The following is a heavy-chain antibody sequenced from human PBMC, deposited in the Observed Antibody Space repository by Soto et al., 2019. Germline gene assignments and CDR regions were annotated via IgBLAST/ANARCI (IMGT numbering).Heavy chain of an antibody. CDR3: AREVVAATFDY. D-gene: IGHD2-15*01. J-gene: IGHJ4*02. CDR1: GFTFSSYA. CDR2: ISGNGGST. V-gene: IGHV3-64*02. Sequence: GGSLRLSCGASGFTFSSYAMHWVRQAPGKGLEYVSSISGNGGSTYYADSVKGRFIISRDNSKNTLYLQMGSLRTEDMAVYYCAREVVAATFDYWGRGTLVTVSS.